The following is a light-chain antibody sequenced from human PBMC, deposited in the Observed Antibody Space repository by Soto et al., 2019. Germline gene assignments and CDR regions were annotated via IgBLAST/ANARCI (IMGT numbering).Light chain of an antibody. V-gene: IGLV3-21*04. CDR3: QVWDSSSGVV. Sequence: SYELTQPPSVSVAPGKTAKITCGGKNIGTKNVHWYQLKPGQAPVLVISYDTDRPSGIPERFSGSNSGNTATLTISRVEAGDEADYYCQVWDSSSGVVFGGGTKLTVL. J-gene: IGLJ2*01. CDR2: YDT. CDR1: NIGTKN.